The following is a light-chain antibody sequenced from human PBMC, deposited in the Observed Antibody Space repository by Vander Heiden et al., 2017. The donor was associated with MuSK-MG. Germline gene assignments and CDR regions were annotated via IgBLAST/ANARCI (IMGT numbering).Light chain of an antibody. V-gene: IGKV1-39*01. CDR2: AAS. CDR3: QQTYSISQIT. CDR1: QSIDRH. Sequence: DIQLTQSPSSLSASIGDRVTITCRASQSIDRHLNWYQQKPGKAPKVLISAASSLQSGVPSRFSGSGSGTDFTLTISRLQSDDFGTYYCQQTYSISQITFGQGTRLDIK. J-gene: IGKJ5*01.